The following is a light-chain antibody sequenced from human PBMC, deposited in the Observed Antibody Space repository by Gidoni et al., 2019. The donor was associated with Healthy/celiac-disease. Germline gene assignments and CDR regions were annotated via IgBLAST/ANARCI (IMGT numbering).Light chain of an antibody. Sequence: QSVLTQPPSASGTPGQRVTISCSGSSSNIGSNAVNWYQQLPGTAPNLLIYSDNQRPSGVPDRFSGSKSGTSASLAISGLQSEDEADYFCAAWDDNLNGAIFGGGTKVTVL. CDR1: SSNIGSNA. J-gene: IGLJ2*01. CDR2: SDN. V-gene: IGLV1-44*01. CDR3: AAWDDNLNGAI.